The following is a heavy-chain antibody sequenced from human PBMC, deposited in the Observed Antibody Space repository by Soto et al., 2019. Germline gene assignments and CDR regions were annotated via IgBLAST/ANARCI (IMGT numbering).Heavy chain of an antibody. CDR3: ARDAAVGLFDY. D-gene: IGHD1-26*01. CDR1: GYTFTSYG. V-gene: IGHV1-18*01. J-gene: IGHJ4*02. Sequence: GSSVKVSCKASGYTFTSYGISCVRPAPGQGLEWMGWISAYNGNTNYAQKLQGRVTMTTDTSTSTAYMELRSLRSDDTAVYYCARDAAVGLFDYWGQGTLVTVSS. CDR2: ISAYNGNT.